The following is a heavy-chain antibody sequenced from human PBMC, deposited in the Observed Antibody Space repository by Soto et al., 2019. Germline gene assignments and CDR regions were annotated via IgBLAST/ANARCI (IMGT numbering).Heavy chain of an antibody. Sequence: EVQLLESGGGLVQPGGSLRLSCAASGFTFSTFAMSWVRQAPGKGLEWVSGTGGNGGTTFYTDSVKGRFTISRDDSKNTLYLHIDSLRAEDTAVYYCAKSALWFGEFPFNWFDPWGQGTLVTVSS. CDR2: TGGNGGTT. D-gene: IGHD3-10*01. J-gene: IGHJ5*02. CDR3: AKSALWFGEFPFNWFDP. CDR1: GFTFSTFA. V-gene: IGHV3-23*01.